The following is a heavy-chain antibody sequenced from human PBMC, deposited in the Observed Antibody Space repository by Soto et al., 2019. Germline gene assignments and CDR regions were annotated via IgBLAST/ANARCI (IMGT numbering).Heavy chain of an antibody. V-gene: IGHV4-31*01. CDR3: ARGSQLERDARDI. D-gene: IGHD1-1*01. Sequence: QVQLQESGPGLVKPSQTLSLTCSVSGVSINSGGYYWSWIRHHPGKGLEWIGYIYYTGHTFYNPSLKSLVAMSLDTSKNQFSLKLSSVTAADTAVYYCARGSQLERDARDIWGQWTMVTVSS. J-gene: IGHJ3*02. CDR2: IYYTGHT. CDR1: GVSINSGGYY.